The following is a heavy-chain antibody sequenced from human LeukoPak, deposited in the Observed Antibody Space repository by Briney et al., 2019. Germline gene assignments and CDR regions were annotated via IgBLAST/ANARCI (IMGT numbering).Heavy chain of an antibody. J-gene: IGHJ6*03. CDR3: ARRGGEWLQLEGYYYYMDV. Sequence: SETLSLTCTVSGGSISSYYWSWIRQPPGKGLEWIGYIYYSGSTNYNPSLKSRVTISVDTSKNQVSLNLSSVTAADTAVYYCARRGGEWLQLEGYYYYMDVWGKGTTVTISS. D-gene: IGHD5-24*01. V-gene: IGHV4-59*01. CDR2: IYYSGST. CDR1: GGSISSYY.